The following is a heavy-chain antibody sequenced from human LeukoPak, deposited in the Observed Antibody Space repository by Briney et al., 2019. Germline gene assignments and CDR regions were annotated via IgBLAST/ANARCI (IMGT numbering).Heavy chain of an antibody. D-gene: IGHD6-6*01. CDR2: ISSSGSTI. J-gene: IGHJ4*02. V-gene: IGHV3-48*04. CDR1: GFTFSSYN. Sequence: GGSLILSCAASGFTFSSYNMNWVRQAPGKGLEWVSYISSSGSTIYYADSVKGRFIISRDNAKNSLYLQMSSLRAEDTAAYCCAREKGVSSSSSIDYWGQGTLVTVSS. CDR3: AREKGVSSSSSIDY.